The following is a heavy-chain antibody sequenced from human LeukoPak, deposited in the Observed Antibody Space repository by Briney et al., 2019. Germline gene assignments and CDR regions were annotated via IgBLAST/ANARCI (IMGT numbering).Heavy chain of an antibody. CDR3: ARMGSSKCYATDDY. CDR1: GFSLSTSGMC. CDR2: IDWDDAK. Sequence: SGPALVKPTQTLTLTCTLSGFSLSTSGMCVSWIRQPPGKALEWLARIDWDDAKYYSTSLKTRLTISKDTSKNQVVLTMTNMDPVDTGTYYCARMGSSKCYATDDYWGQGTLVTVSS. V-gene: IGHV2-70*11. J-gene: IGHJ4*02. D-gene: IGHD2-2*01.